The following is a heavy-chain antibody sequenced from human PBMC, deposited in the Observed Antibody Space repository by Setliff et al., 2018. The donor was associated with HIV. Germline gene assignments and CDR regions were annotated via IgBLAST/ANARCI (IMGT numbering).Heavy chain of an antibody. D-gene: IGHD3-16*01. CDR2: INHSAFT. V-gene: IGHV4-34*01. Sequence: SETLSLSCAVYGESFSRYYFTWIRQAPGRGLEWIGEINHSAFTKYNPSLAGRVTMSIDTSKNQFSLLLSSVTAADTAMYFCARRPGGITRARLDNWGQGTLVTVSS. CDR3: ARRPGGITRARLDN. CDR1: GESFSRYY. J-gene: IGHJ4*02.